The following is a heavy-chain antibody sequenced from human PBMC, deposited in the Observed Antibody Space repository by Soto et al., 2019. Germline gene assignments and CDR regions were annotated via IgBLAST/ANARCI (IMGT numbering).Heavy chain of an antibody. CDR1: GGTFSTYT. CDR3: ASSQGSSGYCNSCFEP. D-gene: IGHD3-22*01. J-gene: IGHJ5*02. V-gene: IGHV1-69*01. Sequence: QVQLVQSGAEVKKPGSSVKVSCKSSGGTFSTYTLAWVRQAPGQGLEWVGGIIPIFGTANYPQKFKGRVTITADESTSTAYMELTSLRSENTAVYYCASSQGSSGYCNSCFEPWGQGTLVTVSS. CDR2: IIPIFGTA.